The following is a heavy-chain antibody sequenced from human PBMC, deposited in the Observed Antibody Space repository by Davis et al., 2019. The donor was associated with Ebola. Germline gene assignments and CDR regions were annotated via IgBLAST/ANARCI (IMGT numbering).Heavy chain of an antibody. CDR3: VRHGAAAAPFWY. V-gene: IGHV4-38-2*02. CDR1: GYSIQNGFY. CDR2: IHHSGST. J-gene: IGHJ4*02. Sequence: MPGGSLRLSCIVSGYSIQNGFYWGWVRQPPGKGLEWIGTIHHSGSTYYNPPLKSRATISIDTSKNQFSLKLSSVTAADTAVYHCVRHGAAAAPFWYWGQGTLVTVSS. D-gene: IGHD6-13*01.